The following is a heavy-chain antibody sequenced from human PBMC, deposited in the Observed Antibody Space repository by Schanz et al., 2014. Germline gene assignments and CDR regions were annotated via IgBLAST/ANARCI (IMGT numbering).Heavy chain of an antibody. CDR3: ARDNYYGSGSCAY. V-gene: IGHV3-7*04. Sequence: EVQLLDSGGGLVQPGGSLRLSCAASGFTFNSYAMTWVRQAPGKGLEWVANIKQDGSEKYYVDAVKGRFTISRDNAKNSMYLHMKSLRGEDTAVYYCARDNYYGSGSCAYWGQGTLVTVSS. J-gene: IGHJ4*02. CDR2: IKQDGSEK. D-gene: IGHD3-10*01. CDR1: GFTFNSYA.